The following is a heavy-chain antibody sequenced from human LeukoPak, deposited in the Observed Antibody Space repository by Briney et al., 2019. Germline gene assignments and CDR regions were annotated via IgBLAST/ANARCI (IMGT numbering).Heavy chain of an antibody. CDR3: ARATLAATLISDY. D-gene: IGHD2-15*01. Sequence: ASVKVCCKASGGTFSSYAISWVRQAPGQGLEWKGGIIPIFGTANDAQKFQGRVTITADKSTSTAYMELSSLRSEDTAVYYCARATLAATLISDYRGQGTLVTVSS. CDR2: IIPIFGTA. CDR1: GGTFSSYA. J-gene: IGHJ4*02. V-gene: IGHV1-69*06.